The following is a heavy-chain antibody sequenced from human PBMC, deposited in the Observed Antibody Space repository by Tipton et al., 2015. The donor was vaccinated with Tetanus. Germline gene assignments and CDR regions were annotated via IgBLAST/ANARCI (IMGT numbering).Heavy chain of an antibody. CDR3: ARGHGDATYMDN. CDR1: GGSFSGYY. Sequence: TLSLTCAVYGGSFSGYYWSWIRQPPGKGLEWIGEINHSGSTNYNPSLKSRITISVDTSKNQFSLKLSSVTDADTGVYYCARGHGDATYMDNWVQGTLVTVSS. V-gene: IGHV4-34*01. J-gene: IGHJ4*02. D-gene: IGHD7-27*01. CDR2: INHSGST.